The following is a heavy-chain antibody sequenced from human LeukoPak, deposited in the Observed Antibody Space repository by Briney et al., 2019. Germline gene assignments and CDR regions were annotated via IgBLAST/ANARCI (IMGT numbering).Heavy chain of an antibody. J-gene: IGHJ4*02. D-gene: IGHD6-13*01. V-gene: IGHV4-4*07. CDR1: GGSISSYS. CDR2: IYATGST. CDR3: ARAPAGSSKYEY. Sequence: SETLSLTCCVSGGSISSYSWTWIRQPAGKGLEWIGRIYATGSTNFNPSLKSRVTMSVDTSKSQFSLNLSSVTAADTAVYYCARAPAGSSKYEYWGQGILVTVSS.